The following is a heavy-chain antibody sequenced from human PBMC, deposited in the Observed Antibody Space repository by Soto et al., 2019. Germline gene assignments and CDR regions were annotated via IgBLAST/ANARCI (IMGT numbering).Heavy chain of an antibody. D-gene: IGHD4-17*01. J-gene: IGHJ4*02. CDR3: ARVVATVTEYYFDY. CDR1: GGTFSSYT. CDR2: IIPILGIA. V-gene: IGHV1-69*02. Sequence: GASVKVSCKASGGTFSSYTISWVRQAPGQGLEWMGRIIPILGIANYAQKFKGRVTITADKSTSTANMEMSSLRSEDTSVYYCARVVATVTEYYFDYWGQGTLVTVSS.